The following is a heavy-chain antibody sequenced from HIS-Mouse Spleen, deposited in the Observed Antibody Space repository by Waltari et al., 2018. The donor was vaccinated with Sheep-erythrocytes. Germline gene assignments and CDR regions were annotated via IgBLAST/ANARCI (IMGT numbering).Heavy chain of an antibody. CDR1: GFTFSRYG. D-gene: IGHD1-1*01. CDR3: AKVRTVNYWYFDL. V-gene: IGHV3-30*18. J-gene: IGHJ2*01. Sequence: QVQLVESGGGVVQPGRSLRLSCAASGFTFSRYGMPWVRQAPGKGMEWVAVISYDGSNKYYADSVKGRFTISRDNSKNTLYLQMNSLRAEDTAVYYCAKVRTVNYWYFDLWGRGTLVTVSS. CDR2: ISYDGSNK.